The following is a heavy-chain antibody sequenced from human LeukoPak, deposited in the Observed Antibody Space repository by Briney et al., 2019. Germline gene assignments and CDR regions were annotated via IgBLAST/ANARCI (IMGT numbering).Heavy chain of an antibody. CDR3: ARGTHPFVYGDPPLGFDL. V-gene: IGHV4-30-4*01. CDR1: GGSISSGDYY. CDR2: IYYSGST. D-gene: IGHD4-17*01. Sequence: PSQTLSLTCTVSGGSISSGDYYWSWIRQPPGKGLEWIGYIYYSGSTYYNPSLKSRVTISVDTSKNQFSLKLSSVTAADTAVYYCARGTHPFVYGDPPLGFDLWGRGTLVTVSS. J-gene: IGHJ2*01.